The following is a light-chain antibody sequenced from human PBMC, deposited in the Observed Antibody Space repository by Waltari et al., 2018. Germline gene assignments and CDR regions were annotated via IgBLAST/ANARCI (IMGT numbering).Light chain of an antibody. V-gene: IGKV4-1*01. CDR3: QQYYSTPPT. CDR2: WAS. Sequence: DIVMTQSPDSLAVSLGERATINCKSSQSFLYISNNKNYLAWYQQKPGQPPKLLIYWASTRESGVPDRFSGSGSGTDFTLTISSLQAEDVAVYYCQQYYSTPPTFGQGTKVEIK. J-gene: IGKJ1*01. CDR1: QSFLYISNNKNY.